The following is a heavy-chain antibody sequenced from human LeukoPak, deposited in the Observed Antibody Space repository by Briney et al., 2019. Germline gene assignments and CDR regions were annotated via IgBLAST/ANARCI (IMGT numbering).Heavy chain of an antibody. CDR2: ISGGSTI. D-gene: IGHD3-22*01. V-gene: IGHV3-69-1*01. CDR3: AKDLYYYDSSGYEN. J-gene: IGHJ4*02. Sequence: PGGSLRLSCAASGFTFTDYNMNWVRQAPGKGLEWVSYISGGSTIYYADSVKGRFTISRDNSKNTLYLQMNSLRAEDTAVYYCAKDLYYYDSSGYENWGQGTLVTVSS. CDR1: GFTFTDYN.